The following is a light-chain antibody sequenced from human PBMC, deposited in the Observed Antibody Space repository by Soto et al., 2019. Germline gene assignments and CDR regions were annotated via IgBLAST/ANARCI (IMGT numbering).Light chain of an antibody. CDR3: QQFNSYPQT. V-gene: IGKV1-13*02. Sequence: AIQLTQSPSSLSASVGDRVTITCRASQGISSALAWYQQKPGKAPKLLIYDASSLESGVPSRFSGSGSGTDFTLTISSLQPEDFVTYYCQQFNSYPQTFGQGTRLEIK. CDR1: QGISSA. J-gene: IGKJ5*01. CDR2: DAS.